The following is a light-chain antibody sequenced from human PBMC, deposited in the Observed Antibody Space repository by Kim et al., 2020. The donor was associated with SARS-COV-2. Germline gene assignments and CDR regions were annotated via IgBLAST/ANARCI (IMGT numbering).Light chain of an antibody. V-gene: IGLV3-21*01. CDR3: QVWESSSDHWV. CDR1: NIGSKS. J-gene: IGLJ3*02. Sequence: SYELTQPPSVSVAPGKTARITCGGNNIGSKSVHWYQQKPGQAPVLVIYYDSDRPSGIPERFSGSNSGNTATLTISRVEAGDEADSYCQVWESSSDHWVFG. CDR2: YDS.